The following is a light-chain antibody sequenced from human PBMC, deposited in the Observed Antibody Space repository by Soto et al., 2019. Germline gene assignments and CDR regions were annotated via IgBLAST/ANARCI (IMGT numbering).Light chain of an antibody. J-gene: IGLJ2*01. CDR2: DVS. Sequence: QSVLTQPASVSGSPRQSITISCTGTSSDVGGYNYVSWYQQHPGKAPKLMIYDVSNRPSGVSNRFSGSKSGNTASLTISGLQAEDEADYYCRSCKGSSVVFGGGTELTVL. CDR3: RSCKGSSVV. CDR1: SSDVGGYNY. V-gene: IGLV2-14*01.